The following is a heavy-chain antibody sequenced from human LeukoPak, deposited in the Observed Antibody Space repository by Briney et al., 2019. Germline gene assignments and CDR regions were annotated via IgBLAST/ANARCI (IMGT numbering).Heavy chain of an antibody. CDR3: AKDSGLYGIAAAGWTFDY. CDR2: ISGSGGST. J-gene: IGHJ4*02. V-gene: IGHV3-23*01. CDR1: GFTFSSYA. Sequence: GGSLRLSCAASGFTFSSYAMSWVRQAPGKGLEWVSAISGSGGSTYYADSVKGRFTISRDNSKNTLYPQMNSLRAEDTAVYYCAKDSGLYGIAAAGWTFDYWGQGTLVTVSS. D-gene: IGHD6-13*01.